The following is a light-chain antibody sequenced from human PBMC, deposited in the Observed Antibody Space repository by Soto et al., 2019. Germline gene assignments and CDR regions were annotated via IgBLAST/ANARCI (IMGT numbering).Light chain of an antibody. J-gene: IGLJ3*02. CDR2: DNI. Sequence: QSVLTQSPSVSAAPGQTVTISCSGTSSNIGNNYVSWYQLLPETAPKLLIYDNIKRPSGIPDRFSGSKSGTSATLVITGLQTGDEADYYCGTWESRRTWVFGGGTKVTVL. CDR1: SSNIGNNY. CDR3: GTWESRRTWV. V-gene: IGLV1-51*01.